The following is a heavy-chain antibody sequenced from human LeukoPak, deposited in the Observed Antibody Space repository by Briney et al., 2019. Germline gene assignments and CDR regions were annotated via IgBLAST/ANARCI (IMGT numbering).Heavy chain of an antibody. Sequence: GESLKISCKGSGYSFTSYWIGWVRQMPGKGLEWMGIIYPGDSDTRYSPSFQGQVTISADKSISTAHLQWSSLKASDTAMYYCARRRAHCGGDCPDAFDIWGQGTMVTVSS. CDR2: IYPGDSDT. V-gene: IGHV5-51*01. J-gene: IGHJ3*02. D-gene: IGHD2-21*02. CDR3: ARRRAHCGGDCPDAFDI. CDR1: GYSFTSYW.